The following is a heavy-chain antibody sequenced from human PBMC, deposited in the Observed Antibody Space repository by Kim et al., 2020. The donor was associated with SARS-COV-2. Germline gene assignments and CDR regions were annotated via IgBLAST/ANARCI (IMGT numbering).Heavy chain of an antibody. Sequence: YNANRNYSHKVQCRITMTTETTTRTAYMELRSLRSDDTAVYYCARDRFDIWGQGTMVTVSS. V-gene: IGHV1-18*01. CDR2: YNANR. CDR3: ARDRFDI. J-gene: IGHJ3*02.